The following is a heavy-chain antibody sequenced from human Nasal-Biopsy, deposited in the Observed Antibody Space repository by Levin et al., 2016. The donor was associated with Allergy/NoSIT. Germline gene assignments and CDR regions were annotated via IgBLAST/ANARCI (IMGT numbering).Heavy chain of an antibody. D-gene: IGHD3-22*01. CDR2: TSGPGGIS. CDR3: AKDMAKFYYDSSPNYGYYNYAMDV. CDR1: GFSFGDYA. J-gene: IGHJ6*02. V-gene: IGHV3-23*01. Sequence: GESLKISCGGSGFSFGDYAMSWVRQAPGQGLEWVAGTSGPGGISHYAKSVEGRFAISRHNHLDTLYLQMGSLRVEDTAVYFCAKDMAKFYYDSSPNYGYYNYAMDVWGQGTSVIVSS.